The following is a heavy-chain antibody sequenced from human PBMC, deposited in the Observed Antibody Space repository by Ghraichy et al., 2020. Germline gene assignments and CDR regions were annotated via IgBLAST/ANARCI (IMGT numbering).Heavy chain of an antibody. D-gene: IGHD3-10*01. CDR1: GDYVSTSD. CDR2: VSPNSGDT. CDR3: ARDVSQYDSGTYYNRRFDY. Sequence: ASVKVSCKAGGDYVSTSDMHSLLLSPVQVVEWMGWVSPNSGDTHYAQTFRGRVTMTRDTSISTVYMEVSGLTSDDTAVYYCARDVSQYDSGTYYNRRFDYWGQGILVNVSS. J-gene: IGHJ4*02. V-gene: IGHV1-2*02.